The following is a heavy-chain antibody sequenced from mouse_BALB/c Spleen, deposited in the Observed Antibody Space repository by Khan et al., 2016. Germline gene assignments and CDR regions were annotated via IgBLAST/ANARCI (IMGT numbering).Heavy chain of an antibody. CDR2: IDPANGNT. Sequence: VQLQQSGAELVKPGASVKLSCTASGFNIKDTYMHWVKQRPEQGLEWIGRIDPANGNTKYDPNIQGKATITADTSSNTAYLQLSSLTSEDTAVYYCASYYFDYWGQGTTLTVSS. J-gene: IGHJ2*01. CDR3: ASYYFDY. CDR1: GFNIKDTY. V-gene: IGHV14-3*02.